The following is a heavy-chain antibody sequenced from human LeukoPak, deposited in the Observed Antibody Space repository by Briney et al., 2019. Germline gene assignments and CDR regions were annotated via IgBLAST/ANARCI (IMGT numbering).Heavy chain of an antibody. CDR3: ARDMGAAAGFDY. V-gene: IGHV3-30-3*01. CDR1: GFTFSSYA. CDR2: ISYDGSNK. Sequence: GGSLRLSCAAPGFTFSSYAMPWVRQAPGKGLEWVAVISYDGSNKYYADSVKGRFTISRDNSKNTLYLQMNSLRAEDTAVYYCARDMGAAAGFDYWGQGTLVTVSS. D-gene: IGHD6-13*01. J-gene: IGHJ4*02.